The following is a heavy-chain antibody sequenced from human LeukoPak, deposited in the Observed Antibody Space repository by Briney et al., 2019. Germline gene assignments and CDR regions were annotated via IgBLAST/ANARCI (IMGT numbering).Heavy chain of an antibody. CDR2: IYYSGST. D-gene: IGHD3-22*01. V-gene: IGHV4-39*07. Sequence: GSLRLSCAASGFTFSSYGMPWVRQPPGKGLEWIGSIYYSGSTYYNPSLKSRVTISVDTSKNQFSLKLSSVTAADTAVYYCARESTYYYDSSGYYYFDYWGQGTLVTVSS. J-gene: IGHJ4*02. CDR1: GFTFSSYG. CDR3: ARESTYYYDSSGYYYFDY.